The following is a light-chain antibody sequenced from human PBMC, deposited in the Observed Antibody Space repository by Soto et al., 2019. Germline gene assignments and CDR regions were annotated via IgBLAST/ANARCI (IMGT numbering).Light chain of an antibody. J-gene: IGKJ4*01. CDR1: QSVSSSY. Sequence: EIVLTQSPGPLSWSPGERATLSCRASQSVSSSYLAWYQQKPGQAPRLRIYGAYSRATGIPDRFSGSGSGKDCSVTTSRLAPEDCAVYYCQQYGRAPELTGGGGTKVEIK. CDR3: QQYGRAPELT. CDR2: GAY. V-gene: IGKV3-20*01.